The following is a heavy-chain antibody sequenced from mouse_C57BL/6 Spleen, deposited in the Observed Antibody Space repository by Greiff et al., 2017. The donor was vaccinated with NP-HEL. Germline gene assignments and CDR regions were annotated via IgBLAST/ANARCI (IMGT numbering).Heavy chain of an antibody. Sequence: QVQLQQSDAELVKPGASVKISCKVSGYTFTDHTIHWMKQRPEQGLEWIGYIYPRDGSTKYNEKFKGKATLTADKSSSTAYMQLNSLTSEDSAVYCCTRSNYYGSRSYAMDYWGQGTSVTVSS. D-gene: IGHD1-1*01. CDR3: TRSNYYGSRSYAMDY. J-gene: IGHJ4*01. V-gene: IGHV1-78*01. CDR2: IYPRDGST. CDR1: GYTFTDHT.